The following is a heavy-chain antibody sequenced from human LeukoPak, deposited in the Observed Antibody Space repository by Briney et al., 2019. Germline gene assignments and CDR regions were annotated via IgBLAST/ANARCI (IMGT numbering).Heavy chain of an antibody. D-gene: IGHD3-9*01. CDR2: IYYSGST. CDR3: ARLTPYYDILTGYYSSLYYFDY. CDR1: GGSISSSSYY. Sequence: SETLSLTCTVSGGSISSSSYYWGWIRQPPGKGLEWIGSIYYSGSTYYNPSLKSRVTISVDTSKNQFSLRLSSVTAADTAVYYCARLTPYYDILTGYYSSLYYFDYWGQGTLVTVSS. V-gene: IGHV4-39*01. J-gene: IGHJ4*02.